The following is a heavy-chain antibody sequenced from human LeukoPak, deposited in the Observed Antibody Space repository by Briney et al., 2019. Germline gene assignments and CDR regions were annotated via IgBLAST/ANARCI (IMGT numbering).Heavy chain of an antibody. Sequence: GGSLRLSCAASGFTFSSYAMSWVRQAPGKGLEWVSAISGSGGSTYYADSVKGRFTISRDNSKSALYLQMNSLRAEDTAVYYCAKKMDTGWSETVDDYWGQGTLVTVSS. J-gene: IGHJ4*02. CDR1: GFTFSSYA. CDR2: ISGSGGST. D-gene: IGHD6-19*01. CDR3: AKKMDTGWSETVDDY. V-gene: IGHV3-23*01.